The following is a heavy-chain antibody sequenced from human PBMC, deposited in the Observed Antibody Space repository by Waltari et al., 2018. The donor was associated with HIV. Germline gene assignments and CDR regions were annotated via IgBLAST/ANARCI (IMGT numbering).Heavy chain of an antibody. CDR3: ARGGDFWSGFPV. V-gene: IGHV4-30-4*01. CDR1: GGSISSGTYF. J-gene: IGHJ6*02. Sequence: QVRLQESGPGLVKPSQTLSLTCTVSGGSISSGTYFWSWIRQPPGKGLEWIGYIYHSGDSYYNPSLKIRVTISMDTSKKQFSLRLSSVTAADTAVYYCARGGDFWSGFPVWGQGTTVTISS. CDR2: IYHSGDS. D-gene: IGHD3-3*01.